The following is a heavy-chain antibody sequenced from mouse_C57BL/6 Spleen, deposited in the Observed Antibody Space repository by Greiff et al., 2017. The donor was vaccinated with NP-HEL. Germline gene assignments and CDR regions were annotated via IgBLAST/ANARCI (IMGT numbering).Heavy chain of an antibody. CDR1: GYTFTSYW. J-gene: IGHJ3*01. CDR3: ARGTYGYDGAWFAY. D-gene: IGHD2-2*01. CDR2: IDPSDSYT. Sequence: QVQLQQPGAELVRPGTSVKLSCKTSGYTFTSYWMHWVKQRPGQGLEWIGVIDPSDSYTNYNQKFKGKATLTVDTSSSTAYMQLSSLTSEDSAVYYCARGTYGYDGAWFAYWGQGTLVTVSA. V-gene: IGHV1-59*01.